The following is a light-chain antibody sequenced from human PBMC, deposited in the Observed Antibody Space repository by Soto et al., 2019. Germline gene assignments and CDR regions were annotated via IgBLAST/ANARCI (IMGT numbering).Light chain of an antibody. CDR1: QSVSSY. J-gene: IGKJ3*01. CDR2: DAS. CDR3: QQRSNWPPT. V-gene: IGKV3-11*01. Sequence: EIVLTQSPATLSLSPGERATLSCRASQSVSSYLAWYQQKPGQAPRLLIYDASNRATVIPARFSGSGSGTDFTRTISSLEPEDFAVYYCQQRSNWPPTFVPGTKVDIK.